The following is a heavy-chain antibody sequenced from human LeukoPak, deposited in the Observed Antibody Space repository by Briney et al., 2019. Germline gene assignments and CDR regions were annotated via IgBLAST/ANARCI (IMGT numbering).Heavy chain of an antibody. CDR3: ARGLKPTDY. CDR2: IYTSGST. V-gene: IGHV4-4*07. CDR1: GGSISSYY. Sequence: SETLSLTCTVSGGSISSYYWSWIRQPAGKGLEWIGRIYTSGSTNYNPSLKSRVTISLDTSKYQFYLKMSSVTAADTAVYYCARGLKPTDYWGQGTLVTVSS. J-gene: IGHJ4*02.